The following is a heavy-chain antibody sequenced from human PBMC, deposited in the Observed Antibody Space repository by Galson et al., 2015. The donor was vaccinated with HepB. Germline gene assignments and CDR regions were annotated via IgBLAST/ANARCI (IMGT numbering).Heavy chain of an antibody. V-gene: IGHV2-5*02. D-gene: IGHD3-3*01. J-gene: IGHJ4*02. CDR2: IYWDDDK. CDR3: AHSSRLWSGPYYFDY. Sequence: PALVKPTQTLTLTCTFSGFSLSTSGVGVGWIRQPPGKALEWLALIYWDDDKRYSPSLKSRLTITKDTSKNQVVLTMTNMDPVDTATYYCAHSSRLWSGPYYFDYWGQGTLVTISS. CDR1: GFSLSTSGVG.